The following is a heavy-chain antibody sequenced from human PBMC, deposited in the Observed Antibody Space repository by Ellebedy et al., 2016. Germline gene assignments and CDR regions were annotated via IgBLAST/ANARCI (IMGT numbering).Heavy chain of an antibody. CDR2: IYHSGST. CDR3: ARHGTLGGVVVVAALYYYGMDV. J-gene: IGHJ6*02. CDR1: GGSISSSNW. Sequence: SETLSLTCAVSGGSISSSNWWSWVRQPPGKGLEWIGEIYHSGSTNYNPSLKSRVTISVDKSKNQFSLKLSSVTAADTAVYYCARHGTLGGVVVVAALYYYGMDVWGQGTTVTVSS. V-gene: IGHV4-4*02. D-gene: IGHD2-15*01.